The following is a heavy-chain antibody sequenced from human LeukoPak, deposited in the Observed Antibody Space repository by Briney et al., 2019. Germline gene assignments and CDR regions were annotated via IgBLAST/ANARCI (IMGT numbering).Heavy chain of an antibody. CDR1: GFTFSSYG. D-gene: IGHD6-19*01. CDR2: ISYDGSNK. Sequence: GGSLRLSCAASGFTFSSYGMHWVRQAPGKGLEWVAVISYDGSNKYYADSVKGRFTISRDNAKNSLYLQMNSLRAEDTAVYYCASMGAVAVNYWGQGTLVTVSS. CDR3: ASMGAVAVNY. V-gene: IGHV3-30*03. J-gene: IGHJ4*02.